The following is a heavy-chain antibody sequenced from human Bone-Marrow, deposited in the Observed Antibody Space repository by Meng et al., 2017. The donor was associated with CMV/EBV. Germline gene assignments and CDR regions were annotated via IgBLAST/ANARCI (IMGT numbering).Heavy chain of an antibody. Sequence: GESLKISCAVSGLTFTKAWMTWVRQAPGKGQEWVGRIKSKSDGETIDYAAPVRGRFIISRDDSKNTLYLQLTSLKTGDTAVYYCTTRAFWGQGTLVTVSS. CDR3: TTRAF. J-gene: IGHJ1*01. CDR2: IKSKSDGETI. V-gene: IGHV3-15*05. CDR1: GLTFTKAW.